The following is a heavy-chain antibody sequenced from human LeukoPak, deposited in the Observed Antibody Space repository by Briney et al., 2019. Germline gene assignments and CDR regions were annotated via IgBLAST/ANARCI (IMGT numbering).Heavy chain of an antibody. CDR1: GGSISSSNW. CDR2: IYHSGST. J-gene: IGHJ4*02. D-gene: IGHD1-7*01. CDR3: AGGGGNWNYPPGY. Sequence: SGTLSLTCAVSGGSISSSNWWSWVRQPPGKGLEWIGEIYHSGSTNYNPSLKSRVTISVDKSKNQFSLKLSSVTAADTAVYYCAGGGGNWNYPPGYWGQGTLVTVSS. V-gene: IGHV4-4*02.